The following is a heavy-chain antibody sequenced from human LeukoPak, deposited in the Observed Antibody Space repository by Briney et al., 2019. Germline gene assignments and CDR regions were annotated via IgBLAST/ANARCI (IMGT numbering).Heavy chain of an antibody. D-gene: IGHD4-17*01. CDR2: INPNSGGT. Sequence: GASLKVSCKASGYTFIGYYMHWVRQAPGRGLEWMGRINPNSGGTDYAQKFQGRVTMTRDTSISTAYLEFSSLRSDDTAVYYCARDWSMTTLDYWGQGTLVTVSS. CDR3: ARDWSMTTLDY. V-gene: IGHV1-2*06. CDR1: GYTFIGYY. J-gene: IGHJ4*02.